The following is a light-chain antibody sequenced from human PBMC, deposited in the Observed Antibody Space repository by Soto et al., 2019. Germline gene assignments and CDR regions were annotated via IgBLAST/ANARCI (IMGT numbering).Light chain of an antibody. CDR1: ESISRDY. J-gene: IGKJ2*01. V-gene: IGKV3-20*01. CDR2: GAS. CDR3: QQYGGVPYT. Sequence: EIVLTQSPGTLSLSPGQRATLSCRASESISRDYLAWDQQRLGQAPRLLIYGASSGATGIPDRFSGSGSGTDFTLTISRLEPEDFAIYYCQQYGGVPYTFGQGTKLEIK.